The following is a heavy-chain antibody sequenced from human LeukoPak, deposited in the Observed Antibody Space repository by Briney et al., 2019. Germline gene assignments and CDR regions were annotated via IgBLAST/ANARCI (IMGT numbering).Heavy chain of an antibody. J-gene: IGHJ4*02. D-gene: IGHD6-19*01. CDR1: SRSISSSSYY. CDR3: ARRKSSGWYDAFDY. CDR2: IYYSGST. Sequence: KPSETLSLTCTVSSRSISSSSYYWGWIRQPPGKGLDWIGSIYYSGSTYYNPSLKSRVTISVDTSKNQFSLKLSSVTATDTAVYFCARRKSSGWYDAFDYWGQGTLVTVSS. V-gene: IGHV4-39*01.